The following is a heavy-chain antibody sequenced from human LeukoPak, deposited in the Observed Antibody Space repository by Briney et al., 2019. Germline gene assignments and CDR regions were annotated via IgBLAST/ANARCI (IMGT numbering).Heavy chain of an antibody. CDR2: IYYSGST. CDR3: ARTDSSSWSYYFDY. J-gene: IGHJ4*02. V-gene: IGHV4-59*01. CDR1: GGSISSYY. D-gene: IGHD6-13*01. Sequence: PSETLSLTCTVSGGSISSYYWSWIRQPPGKGLEWIGYIYYSGSTNYNPSLKSRVTISVDTSKNQFSLKLSSVTAADTAVYYCARTDSSSWSYYFDYWGQGTLVTVSS.